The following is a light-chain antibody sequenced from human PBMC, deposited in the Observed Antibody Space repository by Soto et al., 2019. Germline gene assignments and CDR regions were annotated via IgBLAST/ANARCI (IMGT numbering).Light chain of an antibody. CDR1: SSDVGGYNY. CDR2: DVS. J-gene: IGLJ2*01. CDR3: SSYTSSSTLDVV. V-gene: IGLV2-14*01. Sequence: QSVLTQPASVSGSPGQSITISCTGTSSDVGGYNYVSWYQQHPGKAPKLMIYDVSNRPSGVSNRFSGSKSSNTASLTISGLQAEDEADYYCSSYTSSSTLDVVFGGGTKVTVL.